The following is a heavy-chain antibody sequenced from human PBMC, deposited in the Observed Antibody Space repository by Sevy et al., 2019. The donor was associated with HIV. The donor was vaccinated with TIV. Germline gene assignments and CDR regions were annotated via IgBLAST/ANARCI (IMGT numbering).Heavy chain of an antibody. CDR3: AKDQKYYYDSSGSDY. Sequence: GGSPRLSCAASGFTFSSYAMSWVRQAPGKGLEWVSAISGSGGSTYYADSVKGRFTISRDNSKNTLYLQMNSLRAEDTAVYYCAKDQKYYYDSSGSDYWGQGTLVTVSS. J-gene: IGHJ4*02. D-gene: IGHD3-22*01. V-gene: IGHV3-23*01. CDR2: ISGSGGST. CDR1: GFTFSSYA.